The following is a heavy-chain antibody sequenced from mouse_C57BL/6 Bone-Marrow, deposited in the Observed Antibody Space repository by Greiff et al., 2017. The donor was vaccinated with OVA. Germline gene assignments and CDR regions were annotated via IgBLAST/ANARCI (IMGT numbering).Heavy chain of an antibody. CDR1: GFTFSDAW. J-gene: IGHJ2*01. V-gene: IGHV6-6*01. Sequence: DVMLVESGGGLVQPGGSMKLSCAASGFTFSDAWMDWVRQSPEKGLEWVAAIRNKANNHATYYAESVKGRFTISRDDSKSSVYLNMNILSAEDTGIYYCTLLITTVVPYWGQGTTLTVSS. D-gene: IGHD1-1*01. CDR2: IRNKANNHAT. CDR3: TLLITTVVPY.